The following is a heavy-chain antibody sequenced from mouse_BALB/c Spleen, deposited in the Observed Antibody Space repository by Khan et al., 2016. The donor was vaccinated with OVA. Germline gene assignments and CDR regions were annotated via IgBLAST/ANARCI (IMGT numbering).Heavy chain of an antibody. J-gene: IGHJ1*01. CDR3: ARKNYSYDRYFDV. CDR2: INTYTGEP. V-gene: IGHV9-3-1*01. D-gene: IGHD2-12*01. CDR1: GYTFTSYG. Sequence: QIQLVQSGPELKKPGETVKISCKASGYTFTSYGMNWVKQAPGKGLKWMGWINTYTGEPTYAADFKGRFAFSLETSASTAYLQLNNLKNEDTAAYFCARKNYSYDRYFDVWGAGTTVTVSS.